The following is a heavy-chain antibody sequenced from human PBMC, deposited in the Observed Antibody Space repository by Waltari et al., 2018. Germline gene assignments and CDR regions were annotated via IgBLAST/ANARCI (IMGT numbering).Heavy chain of an antibody. CDR2: IIPIFGTA. D-gene: IGHD2-15*01. J-gene: IGHJ4*02. V-gene: IGHV1-69*05. CDR3: ARGTCSGGSCYLYYFDY. CDR1: GGTFSSYA. Sequence: QVQLVQSGAEVKKPGSSVKVSCKASGGTFSSYAISWVRQAPGQGLEWMGGIIPIFGTANYAQKFQGRVTITTDESTSTAYMELSSLRSEDTAVYYCARGTCSGGSCYLYYFDYWGQGTLVTVSS.